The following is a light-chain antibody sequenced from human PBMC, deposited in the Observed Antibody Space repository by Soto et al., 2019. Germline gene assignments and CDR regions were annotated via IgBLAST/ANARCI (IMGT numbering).Light chain of an antibody. CDR3: QQYNNWVPIT. CDR2: GAS. Sequence: EIVMTQSPATLSVSPGERATLSCRASQSVSSNLAWYQQKPGQAPRLLIYGASTRATGIPARFSGSGSGTEFTLTISSLQSEDFSVYYCQQYNNWVPITFVQGTRLEIK. J-gene: IGKJ5*01. V-gene: IGKV3-15*01. CDR1: QSVSSN.